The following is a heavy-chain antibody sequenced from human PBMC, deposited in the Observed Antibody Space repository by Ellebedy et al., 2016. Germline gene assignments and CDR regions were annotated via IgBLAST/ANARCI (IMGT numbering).Heavy chain of an antibody. D-gene: IGHD1-26*01. Sequence: GESLKISXAASGFTFSSYAMSWVRQAPGKGLEWVSAISGSGGSTYYADSVKGRFTISRDNSKNTLYLQMNSLRAEDTAVYYCARGGIIIVGATGAMDYWGQGTLVTVSS. J-gene: IGHJ4*02. CDR3: ARGGIIIVGATGAMDY. CDR1: GFTFSSYA. CDR2: ISGSGGST. V-gene: IGHV3-23*01.